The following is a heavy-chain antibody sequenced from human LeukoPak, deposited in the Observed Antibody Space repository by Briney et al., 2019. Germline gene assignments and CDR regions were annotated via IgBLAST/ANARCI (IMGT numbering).Heavy chain of an antibody. D-gene: IGHD3-3*01. CDR1: GGSISSGDYY. J-gene: IGHJ6*02. CDR2: IYYSGST. V-gene: IGHV4-30-4*01. Sequence: SETLSLTCTVSGGSISSGDYYRSWIRQPPGKGLEWIGYIYYSGSTYYNPSLKSRVTISVDTSKNQFSLKLSSVTAADTAVYYCARDPYYDFWSGSTYYGMDVWGQGTTVTVSS. CDR3: ARDPYYDFWSGSTYYGMDV.